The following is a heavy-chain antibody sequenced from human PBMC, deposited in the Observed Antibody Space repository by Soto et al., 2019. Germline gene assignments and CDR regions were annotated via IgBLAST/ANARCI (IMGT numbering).Heavy chain of an antibody. CDR2: ISAYNGNT. CDR1: GYTVITYG. CDR3: ARGGVYGGAFDY. Sequence: QGQLVQSGAEVKKPGASVKVSCKASGYTVITYGISWVRQAPGQGLEWMGRISAYNGNTYYAQKIQGRLTMTTDTSTSTAYMELRSLRSDDTDVYYCARGGVYGGAFDYWGQGTLVTVSS. V-gene: IGHV1-18*01. D-gene: IGHD4-17*01. J-gene: IGHJ4*02.